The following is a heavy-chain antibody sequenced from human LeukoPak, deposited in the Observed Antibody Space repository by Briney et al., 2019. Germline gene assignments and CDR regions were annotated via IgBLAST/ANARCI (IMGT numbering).Heavy chain of an antibody. J-gene: IGHJ6*02. D-gene: IGHD3-10*01. CDR3: ARDYGSGTPGYYYYGMDV. CDR2: IYYSGST. CDR1: GGSISSYY. V-gene: IGHV4-59*12. Sequence: SETLSLTCTVSGGSISSYYWSWIRQPPGKGLEWIGYIYYSGSTNYNPSLKSRVTISVDTSKNQFSLKLSSVTAADTAVYYCARDYGSGTPGYYYYGMDVWGQGTTVTVSS.